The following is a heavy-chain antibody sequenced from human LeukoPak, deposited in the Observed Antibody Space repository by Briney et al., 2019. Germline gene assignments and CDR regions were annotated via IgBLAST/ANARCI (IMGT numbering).Heavy chain of an antibody. CDR3: ARGRGRWLQLLHFDY. V-gene: IGHV3-53*01. Sequence: GGSLRLSCAASGFTVSSNYMSWVRQAPGKGLEWVSVIYSGGSTYYADSVKGRFTISRDNSKNTLYLQMNSLRAEDTAVYYCARGRGRWLQLLHFDYWGQGTLVTVSS. CDR2: IYSGGST. CDR1: GFTVSSNY. J-gene: IGHJ4*02. D-gene: IGHD5-24*01.